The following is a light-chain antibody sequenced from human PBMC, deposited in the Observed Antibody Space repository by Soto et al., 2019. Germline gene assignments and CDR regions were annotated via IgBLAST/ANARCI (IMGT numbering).Light chain of an antibody. J-gene: IGKJ1*01. CDR1: QSISNW. CDR2: DAS. Sequence: DIQMTQSPSTLSASVGDRVTITCRASQSISNWLAWYQQKPGKAPKLLIYDASYLQSGVPSRFSGSGSGTECALTISSLQPEDSATYYCQQYNSYSTWTFGQGTKVEIK. CDR3: QQYNSYSTWT. V-gene: IGKV1-5*01.